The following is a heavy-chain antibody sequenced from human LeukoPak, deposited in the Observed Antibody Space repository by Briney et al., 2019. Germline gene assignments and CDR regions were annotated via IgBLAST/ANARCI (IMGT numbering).Heavy chain of an antibody. V-gene: IGHV3-30-3*01. CDR2: ISDDGTFT. CDR3: ARDPYRDAPDYFDY. D-gene: IGHD1-14*01. Sequence: PGGSLRLSCVASGFTFSGYAIHWVRQAPGKGLEWVAVISDDGTFTLYGDSVRGRFTVSRDSSKNTLYLQMNSLRPDDTAVYYCARDPYRDAPDYFDYWGQGTLVTVSS. CDR1: GFTFSGYA. J-gene: IGHJ4*02.